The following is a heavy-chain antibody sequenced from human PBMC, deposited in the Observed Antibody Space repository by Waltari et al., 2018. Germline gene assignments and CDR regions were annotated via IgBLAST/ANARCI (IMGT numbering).Heavy chain of an antibody. CDR3: VRGRVMITFGGVIVNRYFDY. CDR1: GGSFSGYY. D-gene: IGHD3-16*02. Sequence: QVQLQQWGAGLLKPSETLSLPCAVYGGSFSGYYWSWIRQPPWKGLEWIGEINHSGSTNYNPSLKSRVTISVDTSKNQFSLKLSSVTAADTAVYYCVRGRVMITFGGVIVNRYFDYWGQGTLVTVSS. J-gene: IGHJ4*02. CDR2: INHSGST. V-gene: IGHV4-34*01.